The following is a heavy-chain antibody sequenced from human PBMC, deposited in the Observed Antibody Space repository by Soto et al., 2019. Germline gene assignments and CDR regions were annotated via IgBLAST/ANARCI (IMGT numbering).Heavy chain of an antibody. V-gene: IGHV3-7*01. J-gene: IGHJ4*02. CDR1: GFTFGTYW. CDR3: ATSLI. Sequence: EVQLVESGGGLVQPGGSLRLSCAASGFTFGTYWMNWVRQAPGKGLEWVANIKGDGSEKNYEDPVKGRFTISRDNARNSLYLQMNSLRAEDTAVYYCATSLIRGQGALVTVSS. D-gene: IGHD3-16*02. CDR2: IKGDGSEK.